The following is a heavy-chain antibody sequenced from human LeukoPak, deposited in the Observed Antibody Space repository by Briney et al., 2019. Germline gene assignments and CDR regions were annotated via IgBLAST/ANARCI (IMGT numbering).Heavy chain of an antibody. D-gene: IGHD3/OR15-3a*01. V-gene: IGHV3-21*01. CDR2: ISSTSTFI. Sequence: PGGSLRLSCGASGFSFSSYSMNWVRQAPGKGLEWVSSISSTSTFIYYADSVKGRFTISRDNSKNSMYLQMSSLRAEDTAVYYCARDRFWTDYYYYIDVWGKGTTVTVSS. CDR1: GFSFSSYS. J-gene: IGHJ6*03. CDR3: ARDRFWTDYYYYIDV.